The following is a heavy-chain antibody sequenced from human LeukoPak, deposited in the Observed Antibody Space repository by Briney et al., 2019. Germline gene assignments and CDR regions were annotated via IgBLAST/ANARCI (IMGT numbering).Heavy chain of an antibody. V-gene: IGHV4-59*08. CDR1: VFSFSRAW. D-gene: IGHD3-10*01. Sequence: GPLRLSCAASVFSFSRAWMSWLRQPPGKGLEGLVYIYYSGSANYNPSLKSRVTISVYKYKNHFSLKLSSVTAADTAVYYCARQDGSGSYSGSDYFDYWGQGTLVTVSS. CDR3: ARQDGSGSYSGSDYFDY. CDR2: IYYSGSA. J-gene: IGHJ4*02.